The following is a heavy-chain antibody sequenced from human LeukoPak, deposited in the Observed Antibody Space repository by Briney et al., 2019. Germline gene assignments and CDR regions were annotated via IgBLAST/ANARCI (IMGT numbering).Heavy chain of an antibody. J-gene: IGHJ4*02. CDR3: ARGGEWYYDSSTYRLFDY. CDR1: GYTFTGYY. CDR2: LTPNSAGT. V-gene: IGHV1-2*02. D-gene: IGHD3-22*01. Sequence: AASVKVSCKASGYTFTGYYVHWVRQAPGQGLEWMGWLTPNSAGTSYPQKFQGRVTISRDTSISTAYMELSRLRSDDTAVYYCARGGEWYYDSSTYRLFDYWGQGTLVTVSS.